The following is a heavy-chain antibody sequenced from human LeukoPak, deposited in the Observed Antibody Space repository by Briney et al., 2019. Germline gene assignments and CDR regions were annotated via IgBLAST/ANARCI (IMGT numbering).Heavy chain of an antibody. V-gene: IGHV4-39*01. CDR2: IFYSGST. CDR3: ARRGITYSSSFFAY. D-gene: IGHD6-13*01. Sequence: SETLSLTCTVSGDSIGSSNNYWAWVRQPPGKGLEWLGSIFYSGSTYYNPSLKSRVTISVDTSKNQSSLNLYSVTAADTATYYCARRGITYSSSFFAYWGQGTLVTVSS. CDR1: GDSIGSSNNY. J-gene: IGHJ4*02.